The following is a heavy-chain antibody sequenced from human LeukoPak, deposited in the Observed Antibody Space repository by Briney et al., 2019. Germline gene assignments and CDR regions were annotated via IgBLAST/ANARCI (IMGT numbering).Heavy chain of an antibody. CDR3: AKKRDAFDI. D-gene: IGHD5-24*01. CDR1: GFTFSSYS. V-gene: IGHV3-48*01. Sequence: GGSLRLSCTASGFTFSSYSMNWVRHAPGKGLEWVSEISSNSKSIYYRDSVKGRFIISRDNAKSPLYLQLNSLRAEDTAMYYCAKKRDAFDIWGQGTVVAVSS. J-gene: IGHJ3*02. CDR2: ISSNSKSI.